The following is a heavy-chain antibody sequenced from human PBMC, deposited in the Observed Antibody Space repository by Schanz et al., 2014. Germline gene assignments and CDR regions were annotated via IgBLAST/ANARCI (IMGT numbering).Heavy chain of an antibody. CDR2: ISPYNGNT. J-gene: IGHJ4*02. D-gene: IGHD3-3*01. CDR1: GYTFTNYG. CDR3: ARDRVYRFLKGENRFYFDY. Sequence: QVRLVQSGAELKMPGATVKVSCETSGYTFTNYGVSWVRQAPGQGLEWVAWISPYNGNTAYAQNLKGRVRITTDPSTATAYMELRSLTSDDTAVYYCARDRVYRFLKGENRFYFDYWGQGTLVIVSS. V-gene: IGHV1-18*01.